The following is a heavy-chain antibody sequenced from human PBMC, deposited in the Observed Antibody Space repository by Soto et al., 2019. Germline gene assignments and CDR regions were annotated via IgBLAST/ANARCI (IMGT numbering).Heavy chain of an antibody. CDR1: GYTLPSYD. V-gene: IGHV1-8*02. J-gene: IGHJ6*02. CDR3: AREGVRGRDV. CDR2: KDPNSANA. D-gene: IGHD3-16*01. Sequence: QVPLVQSGAEVKKPGASVKVSCKASGYTLPSYDINWVRQATGQGLGWKGWKDPNSANAGYAQKFQGRVTMTRNTSISTAYMELSSLRSEDTAVYYCAREGVRGRDVWGQGTTVTVSS.